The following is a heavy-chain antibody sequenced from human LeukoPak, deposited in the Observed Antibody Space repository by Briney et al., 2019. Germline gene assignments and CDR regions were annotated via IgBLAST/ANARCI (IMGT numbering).Heavy chain of an antibody. CDR3: ARKGRDVYNFAD. J-gene: IGHJ4*02. CDR1: GITFSDYY. Sequence: GGSLRLSCVVSGITFSDYYMGWIRQTPGKGLECVSYISPSGRTLNYADSVKGRFTISRDNAKKSFYLQMNSLRADDTAVYYWARKGRDVYNFADWGQGTLVTVSS. CDR2: ISPSGRTL. V-gene: IGHV3-11*01. D-gene: IGHD5-24*01.